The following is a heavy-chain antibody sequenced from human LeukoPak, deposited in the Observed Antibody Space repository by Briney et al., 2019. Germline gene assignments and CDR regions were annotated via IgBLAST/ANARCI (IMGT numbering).Heavy chain of an antibody. CDR1: GFTFSNHW. CDR3: ARGPGSSGGAYVGDY. V-gene: IGHV3-74*01. CDR2: IDGGGSST. J-gene: IGHJ4*01. Sequence: GGSLRLTCVASGFTFSNHWMHWVRQVPGKGLVWVSRIDGGGSSTSYADSVKGRFSISRDNGENTLYLQMNSLRVEDTAVYYCARGPGSSGGAYVGDYWGHGTLVTVSS. D-gene: IGHD3-22*01.